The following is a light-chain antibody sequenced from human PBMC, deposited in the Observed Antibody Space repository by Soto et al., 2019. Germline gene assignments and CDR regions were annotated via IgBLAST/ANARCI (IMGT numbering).Light chain of an antibody. CDR2: AAS. J-gene: IGKJ4*01. CDR1: QSVNRN. Sequence: EIVMAQSPVTLSVSPGESATLSCGASQSVNRNVAWYQQKPGQPPRLLIYAASTRAVGLPARFSGSGSGTAFTLTISPLQYEDFAVYYCQQYEKWPPLTFGGGTKVEI. V-gene: IGKV3-15*01. CDR3: QQYEKWPPLT.